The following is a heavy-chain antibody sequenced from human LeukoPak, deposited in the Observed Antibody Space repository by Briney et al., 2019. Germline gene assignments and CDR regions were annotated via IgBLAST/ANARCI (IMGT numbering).Heavy chain of an antibody. CDR2: INHSGST. CDR1: GGSFSGHY. J-gene: IGHJ4*02. CDR3: ARVEMATISLDY. V-gene: IGHV4-34*01. Sequence: SETLSLTCAVYGGSFSGHYWSWIRQPPGKGLEWIGEINHSGSTNYNPSLKSRVTISVDTSKNQFSLKLSSVTAADTAVYYCARVEMATISLDYWGQGTLVTVSS. D-gene: IGHD5-24*01.